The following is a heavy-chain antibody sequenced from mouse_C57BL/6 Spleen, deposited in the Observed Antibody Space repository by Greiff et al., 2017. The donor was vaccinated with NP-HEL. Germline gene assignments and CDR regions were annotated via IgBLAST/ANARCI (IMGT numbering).Heavy chain of an antibody. D-gene: IGHD2-14*01. CDR2: IYPGGGST. J-gene: IGHJ2*01. Sequence: QVQLQQSGPELVKPGASVKLSCKASGYTFTSYDINWVKQRPGQGLEWIGRIYPGGGSTKYNEKFKGKATLTVDTSSSTAYMELHSLTSEDSAVYIWARGDEGYDVGYWGQGTTLTVSS. V-gene: IGHV1-85*01. CDR1: GYTFTSYD. CDR3: ARGDEGYDVGY.